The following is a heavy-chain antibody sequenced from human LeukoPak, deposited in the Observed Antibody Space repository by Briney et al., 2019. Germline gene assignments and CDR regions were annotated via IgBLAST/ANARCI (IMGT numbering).Heavy chain of an antibody. V-gene: IGHV3-7*01. CDR2: ISQNGSEK. CDR1: GFTFSSYW. J-gene: IGHJ4*02. Sequence: GGSLRLSCAASGFTFSSYWMSWLRQAPGKGLEWVSTISQNGSEKFYVDSAKGRFTVSRDNAKTSLYLQMNRLRAEETAVYYCAREANARFDYWGQGTLVTVSS. D-gene: IGHD1-1*01. CDR3: AREANARFDY.